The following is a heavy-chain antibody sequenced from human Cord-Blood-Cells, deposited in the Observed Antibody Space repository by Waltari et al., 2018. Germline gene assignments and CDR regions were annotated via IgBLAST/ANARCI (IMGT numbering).Heavy chain of an antibody. CDR3: ARDRGYSGYDFDY. Sequence: QVQLVQSGAEVKKPGASVKVSCKASGYTFTGYYMHWVRQAPGQGLEWMGWINPNSGGTNYAQKLQGWVTMTRDTSISTAYMELSRLRSDDTAVYYCARDRGYSGYDFDYWGQGTLVTVSS. V-gene: IGHV1-2*04. D-gene: IGHD5-12*01. J-gene: IGHJ4*02. CDR1: GYTFTGYY. CDR2: INPNSGGT.